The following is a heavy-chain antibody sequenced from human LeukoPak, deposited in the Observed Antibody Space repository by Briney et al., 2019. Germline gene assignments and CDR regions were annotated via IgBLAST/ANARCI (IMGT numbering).Heavy chain of an antibody. CDR3: ARMYYDYVWGNSPVFDY. V-gene: IGHV4-59*08. J-gene: IGHJ4*02. CDR2: IYYSGST. CDR1: GGSISSYY. D-gene: IGHD3-16*01. Sequence: TSETLSLTCTVSGGSISSYYWSWIRQPPGKGLEWIGYIYYSGSTNYNPSLKSRVTISVDTSKNQFSLKLSSVTAADTAVYYCARMYYDYVWGNSPVFDYWGQGTLVTVSS.